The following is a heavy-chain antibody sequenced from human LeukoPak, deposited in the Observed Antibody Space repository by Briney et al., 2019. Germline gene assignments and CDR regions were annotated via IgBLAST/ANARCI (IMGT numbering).Heavy chain of an antibody. J-gene: IGHJ3*02. CDR3: ARVGIYCSGGSCYNPWAFDI. CDR1: GFTFSSYW. V-gene: IGHV3-74*01. D-gene: IGHD2-15*01. CDR2: INSDGSST. Sequence: GGSLRLSCAASGFTFSSYWMHWVRQAPGKGLVWVSRINSDGSSTSYADSVKGRFTISRDNAKNTLYLQMNSLRAEDTAVYYCARVGIYCSGGSCYNPWAFDIWGQGTVVTVSS.